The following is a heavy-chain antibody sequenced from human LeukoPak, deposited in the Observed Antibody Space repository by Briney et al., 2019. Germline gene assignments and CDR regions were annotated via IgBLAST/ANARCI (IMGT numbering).Heavy chain of an antibody. CDR1: GSSISSYY. V-gene: IGHV4-59*01. CDR3: AREGIAVAGLTVYYYYYMDV. CDR2: IYYSGST. D-gene: IGHD6-19*01. J-gene: IGHJ6*03. Sequence: PSETLSLTCTVSGSSISSYYWSWIRQPPGKGLEWIGYIYYSGSTNYNPSLKSRVTISVDTSKNQFSLKLSSVTAADTAVYYCAREGIAVAGLTVYYYYYMDVWGKGTTVTVSS.